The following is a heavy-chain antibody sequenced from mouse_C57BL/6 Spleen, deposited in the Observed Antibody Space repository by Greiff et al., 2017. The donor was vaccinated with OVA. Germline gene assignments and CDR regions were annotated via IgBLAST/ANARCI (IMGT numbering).Heavy chain of an antibody. CDR3: ARDSYYSNSNFDY. CDR2: ISDGGSYT. D-gene: IGHD2-5*01. J-gene: IGHJ2*01. V-gene: IGHV5-4*01. Sequence: EVHLVESGGGLVKPGGSLKLSCAASGFTFSSYAMSWVRQTPEKRLEWVATISDGGSYTYYPDNVKGRFTISRDNAKNNLYLQMSHLKSEDTAMYYCARDSYYSNSNFDYWGQGTTLTVSS. CDR1: GFTFSSYA.